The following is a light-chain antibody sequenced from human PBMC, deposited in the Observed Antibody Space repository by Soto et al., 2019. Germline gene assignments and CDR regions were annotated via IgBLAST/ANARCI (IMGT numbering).Light chain of an antibody. Sequence: IQMTQSPSSLSASIGDRVTITCRASQSISSYLNWYQQKPGKAPKLLIYAASSLQSGVPSRFSGSGSGTDFTLTISRLQPEDFATYYCQQNYSTPPTFGQGTKVEIK. CDR1: QSISSY. V-gene: IGKV1-39*01. CDR3: QQNYSTPPT. CDR2: AAS. J-gene: IGKJ1*01.